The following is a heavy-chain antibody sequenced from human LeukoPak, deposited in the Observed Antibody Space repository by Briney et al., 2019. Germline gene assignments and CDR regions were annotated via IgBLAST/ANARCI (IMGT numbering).Heavy chain of an antibody. D-gene: IGHD3-3*01. CDR2: IYHSGST. V-gene: IGHV4-39*07. CDR3: ARDRYFWPHSYYFDY. J-gene: IGHJ4*02. CDR1: GGSISSSSYY. Sequence: SETLSLTCIVSGGSISSSSYYWGWIRQPPGKGLEWIGSIYHSGSTYYNPSLKSRITISVDTSNNQLSLKLSSVTAADTAVYYCARDRYFWPHSYYFDYWGQGTLVTVSS.